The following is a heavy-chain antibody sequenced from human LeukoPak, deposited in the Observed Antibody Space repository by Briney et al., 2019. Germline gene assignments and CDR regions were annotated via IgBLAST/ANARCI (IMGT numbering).Heavy chain of an antibody. CDR2: ISSSGSTI. CDR1: GFTFSSYE. CDR3: ARWGRWLHRYYFDY. J-gene: IGHJ4*02. D-gene: IGHD5-24*01. Sequence: GGSLRLSCAASGFTFSSYEKNWVRQAPGKGLEWVSYISSSGSTIYYADSVKGRFTISRDNAKNSLYLQMNSLRAEDTAVYYCARWGRWLHRYYFDYWGQGTLVTVSS. V-gene: IGHV3-48*03.